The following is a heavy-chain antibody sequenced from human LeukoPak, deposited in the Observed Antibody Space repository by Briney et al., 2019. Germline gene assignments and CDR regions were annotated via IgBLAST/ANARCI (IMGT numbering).Heavy chain of an antibody. Sequence: GGSLRLSCVVSGFTLSTYGMHWVRQAPGKGLEWVAVIWYDGSNKNSADSVKGRFTISRDNSKNTLYLEMNSLRAEDTAVYFCARTMYGGNSMGAFDIRGQGTMVTVSS. V-gene: IGHV3-33*01. CDR3: ARTMYGGNSMGAFDI. D-gene: IGHD4-23*01. J-gene: IGHJ3*02. CDR2: IWYDGSNK. CDR1: GFTLSTYG.